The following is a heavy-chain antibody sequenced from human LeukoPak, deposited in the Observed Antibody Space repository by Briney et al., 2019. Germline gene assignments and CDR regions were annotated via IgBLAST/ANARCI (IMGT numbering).Heavy chain of an antibody. CDR3: ARDREVVAFDI. D-gene: IGHD2-15*01. J-gene: IGHJ3*02. CDR2: IYIGGNT. V-gene: IGHV3-53*01. Sequence: GGSLRLSCAASGFTVSSNYMSWVRQAPGKGLEWVSVIYIGGNTYYADSVKGRFTISRDDSKNTLYLQMNSLTAEDTAVYYCARDREVVAFDIWGQGTMVTVSS. CDR1: GFTVSSNY.